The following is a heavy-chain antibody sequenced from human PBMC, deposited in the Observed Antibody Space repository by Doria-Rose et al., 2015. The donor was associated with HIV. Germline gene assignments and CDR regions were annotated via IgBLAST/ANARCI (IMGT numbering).Heavy chain of an antibody. D-gene: IGHD1-1*01. Sequence: QVQLQESGAGLVKPSETLSLTCAVFGGSFSGYYWSWIRQPPGKGLEWIGGINHSGSTNYKTYLKSRVTIAVDTSKSLFSLKLSAVTAADTAVYYCARGLLRGGWNDVDYYYGMDVWGQGTTVTVSS. CDR1: GGSFSGYY. J-gene: IGHJ6*02. CDR2: INHSGST. CDR3: ARGLLRGGWNDVDYYYGMDV. V-gene: IGHV4-34*01.